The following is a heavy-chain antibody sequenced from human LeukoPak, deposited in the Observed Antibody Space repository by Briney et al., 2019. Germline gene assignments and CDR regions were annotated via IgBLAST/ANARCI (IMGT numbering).Heavy chain of an antibody. V-gene: IGHV4-39*07. CDR1: GGSISSSSYY. CDR3: ARGGRGYNYGRGYYFDY. D-gene: IGHD5-18*01. J-gene: IGHJ4*02. Sequence: SETLSLTCTVSGGSISSSSYYWGWIRQPPGKGLEWIGSIYYSGSTNYNPSLKSRVTISVDTSKNQFSLKLSSVTAADTAVYYCARGGRGYNYGRGYYFDYWGQGTLVTVSS. CDR2: IYYSGST.